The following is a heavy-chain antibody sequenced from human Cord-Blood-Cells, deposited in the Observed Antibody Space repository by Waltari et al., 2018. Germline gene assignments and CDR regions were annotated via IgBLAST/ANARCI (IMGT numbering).Heavy chain of an antibody. J-gene: IGHJ4*02. V-gene: IGHV3-21*01. D-gene: IGHD6-6*01. CDR2: ISSSSSYI. CDR1: GFTFSSYS. CDR3: ARGSSSGFDY. Sequence: EVQLVESGGGLVKPGGSLRLSCAASGFTFSSYSMNWVRQDPGMGLKGVTAISSSSSYIYYADSVKGRFTISRDNSKNSLYLQMSILRAEDTAVYYCARGSSSGFDYWGQGTLVTVSS.